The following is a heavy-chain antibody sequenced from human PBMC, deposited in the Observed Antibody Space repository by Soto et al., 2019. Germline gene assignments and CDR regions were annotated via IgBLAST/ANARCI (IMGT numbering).Heavy chain of an antibody. CDR1: GFTFSSYA. V-gene: IGHV3-23*01. D-gene: IGHD6-6*01. CDR3: AQAYSCSSFGPRRYFDY. CDR2: ISGSGGSK. J-gene: IGHJ4*02. Sequence: EVQLLESGGGLVQPGGSLRLSCAASGFTFSSYAMSWVRQAPGKGLEWVSAISGSGGSKYYADSVKGRFTISRDNSKKTLYLQMNSLRAGDTAVYYCAQAYSCSSFGPRRYFDYWGQGTLVTGSS.